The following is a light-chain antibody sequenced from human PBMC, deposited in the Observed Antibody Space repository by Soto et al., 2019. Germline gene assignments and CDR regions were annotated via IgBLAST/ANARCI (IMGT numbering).Light chain of an antibody. CDR1: QSVSSY. V-gene: IGKV3-11*01. CDR3: QQRSNWPST. Sequence: EIVLTQSPATLSLSPGERATLSCRASQSVSSYLAWYQQKPGQAPRLLIYDASNRATGIPGRFSGSASGTDFPLTTSSLGPADFAVYYCQQRSNWPSTFGQGTKVQIK. J-gene: IGKJ1*01. CDR2: DAS.